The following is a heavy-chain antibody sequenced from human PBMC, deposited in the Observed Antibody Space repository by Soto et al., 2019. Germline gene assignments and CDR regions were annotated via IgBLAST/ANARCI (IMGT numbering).Heavy chain of an antibody. CDR1: GYTFTSYA. CDR3: ARPLYSSGWVLEYYFDY. CDR2: INAGNGNT. D-gene: IGHD6-19*01. J-gene: IGHJ4*02. Sequence: ASVKVSCKASGYTFTSYAMHWVRQAPGQRLEWMGWINAGNGNTKYSQKFQGRVTITRDTSASTAYMELSSLRSEDTAVYYCARPLYSSGWVLEYYFDYWGQGTLVTVSS. V-gene: IGHV1-3*01.